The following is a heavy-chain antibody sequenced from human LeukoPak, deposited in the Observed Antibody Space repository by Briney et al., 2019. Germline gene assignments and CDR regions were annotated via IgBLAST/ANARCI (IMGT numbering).Heavy chain of an antibody. J-gene: IGHJ4*02. D-gene: IGHD5-18*01. V-gene: IGHV1-18*01. Sequence: ASVKVSCKASGYTFTSYGISWARQAPGQGLEWMGWISAYNGNTNYAQKLQGRVTMTTDTSTSTAYMELRSLRSDDTAVYYCARTSVRLDVDTAMVSDYWGQGTLVTVSS. CDR1: GYTFTSYG. CDR2: ISAYNGNT. CDR3: ARTSVRLDVDTAMVSDY.